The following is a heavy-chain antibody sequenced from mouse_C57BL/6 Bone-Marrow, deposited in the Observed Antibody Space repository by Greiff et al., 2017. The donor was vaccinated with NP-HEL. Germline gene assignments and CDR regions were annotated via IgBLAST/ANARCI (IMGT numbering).Heavy chain of an antibody. D-gene: IGHD1-1*01. CDR3: ARSPYYGSSYD. CDR1: GYAFSSSW. J-gene: IGHJ2*01. V-gene: IGHV1-82*01. Sequence: VQLHQSGPELVKPGASVKISCKASGYAFSSSWMNWLKQRPGKGLGWIGRFYPGDGDTNYNGKFKGKATLTAEKSSRTAYMQLSSLTSEDSAVYFCARSPYYGSSYDWGQGTTLTVSS. CDR2: FYPGDGDT.